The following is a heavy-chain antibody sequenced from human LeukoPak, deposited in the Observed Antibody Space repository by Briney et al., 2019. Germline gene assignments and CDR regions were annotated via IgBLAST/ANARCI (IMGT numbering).Heavy chain of an antibody. V-gene: IGHV3-74*01. CDR3: ARDSNYGMDV. CDR1: GFTFSSYW. CDR2: INRDGSGT. J-gene: IGHJ6*02. Sequence: GRSLRLSCTASGFTFSSYWMHWVRQPSGKGLVWVSRINRDGSGTSYVDSVKGRFTISRDNAKNTVYLQMNSLRAEDTAVYYCARDSNYGMDVWGQGTTVTVSS.